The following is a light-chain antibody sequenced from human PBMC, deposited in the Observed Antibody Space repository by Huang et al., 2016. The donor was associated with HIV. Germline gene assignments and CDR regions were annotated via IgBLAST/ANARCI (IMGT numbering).Light chain of an antibody. Sequence: EIVMTQSPATLSVSPGQRVTLSCRANRGVSTHLAWYQQRHGQAPRLLIYGSSTRAPGIPARFSGSGSGTDFSLTISSLQSEDFALYYCHQYNNWRLSFGGGTRV. J-gene: IGKJ4*01. V-gene: IGKV3-15*01. CDR3: HQYNNWRLS. CDR1: RGVSTH. CDR2: GSS.